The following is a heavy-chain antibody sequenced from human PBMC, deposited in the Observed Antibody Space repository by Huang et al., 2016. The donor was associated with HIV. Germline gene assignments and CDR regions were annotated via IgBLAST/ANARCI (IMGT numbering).Heavy chain of an antibody. D-gene: IGHD3-22*01. CDR1: GGSITSSSYY. V-gene: IGHV4-39*01. CDR3: ARHFSYYDSSGYTPWDAFDI. Sequence: QLQLQGSGPGLVKPSETLSLTCTVSGGSITSSSYYWGWIRQPPGKGLEGVGSIYYSGSTDYHPSLKCRVTVSVDTSKNQFSLKLSSVTAADTAVYYCARHFSYYDSSGYTPWDAFDIWGQGTMVTVSS. CDR2: IYYSGST. J-gene: IGHJ3*02.